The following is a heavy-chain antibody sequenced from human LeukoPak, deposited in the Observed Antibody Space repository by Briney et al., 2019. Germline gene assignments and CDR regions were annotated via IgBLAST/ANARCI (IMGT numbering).Heavy chain of an antibody. Sequence: GGSLRLSCAASGFTFSSYGMSWVRQAPGKGLEWVASIKPDGSEKYYLDSVKGRFTISRDNAKNSLYLQMHSLRAEDTAVYYCARDRSGDDGFWSGYYTNYFDPWGQGTLVTVSS. V-gene: IGHV3-7*01. J-gene: IGHJ5*02. D-gene: IGHD3-3*01. CDR2: IKPDGSEK. CDR1: GFTFSSYG. CDR3: ARDRSGDDGFWSGYYTNYFDP.